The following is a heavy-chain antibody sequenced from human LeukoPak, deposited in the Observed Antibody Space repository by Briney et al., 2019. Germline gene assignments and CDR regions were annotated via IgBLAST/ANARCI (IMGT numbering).Heavy chain of an antibody. Sequence: PGGSLRLSCAASGFTFSSYGMHWVRQATGKALVWVAFIRYDGSNKYYPDSVKGRFTISRDNSKNTLYLQMNSLRAEDTGVYYCAKRHSSGWYYFDYWGQGTLVTVSS. CDR2: IRYDGSNK. CDR3: AKRHSSGWYYFDY. D-gene: IGHD6-19*01. CDR1: GFTFSSYG. J-gene: IGHJ4*02. V-gene: IGHV3-30*02.